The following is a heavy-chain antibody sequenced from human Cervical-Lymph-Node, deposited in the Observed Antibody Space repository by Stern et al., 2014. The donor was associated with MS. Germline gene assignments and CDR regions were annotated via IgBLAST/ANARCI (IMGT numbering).Heavy chain of an antibody. J-gene: IGHJ6*02. Sequence: QDQLVQSGAEVKKPGASVKISCKASGYTLTSYYMHWVRQAPGQGIEWMGIISPSSGSTSYTQKFQGRLTMTSDTSTGTVYMDLSSLRSEDTAVYYCSRDLMIEVANDYHYGMDVWGQGTTVTVSS. V-gene: IGHV1-46*01. CDR3: SRDLMIEVANDYHYGMDV. CDR2: ISPSSGST. D-gene: IGHD3-22*01. CDR1: GYTLTSYY.